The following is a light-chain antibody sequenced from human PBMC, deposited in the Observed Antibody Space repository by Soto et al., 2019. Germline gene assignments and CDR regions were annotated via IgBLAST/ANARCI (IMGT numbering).Light chain of an antibody. J-gene: IGLJ1*01. CDR1: SSDVGAYNY. CDR3: SSYGSTSTRYV. V-gene: IGLV2-14*01. CDR2: EVS. Sequence: QSALTQPASVSGSPGQSITISCTGTSSDVGAYNYVSWYQQHPGKAPKLMIYEVSNRPSGVSNRFSGSKSGNTASLTISGLQAEDEADYFCSSYGSTSTRYVFGTGTQLTVL.